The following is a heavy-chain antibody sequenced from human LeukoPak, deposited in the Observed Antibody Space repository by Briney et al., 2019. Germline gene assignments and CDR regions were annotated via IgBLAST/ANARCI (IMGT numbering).Heavy chain of an antibody. V-gene: IGHV1-18*04. J-gene: IGHJ4*02. CDR2: ISGYNGNT. CDR1: GYTFTCYY. D-gene: IGHD4-17*01. CDR3: ARDLSLGPHEYGVPFDY. Sequence: ASVKVSCKASGYTFTCYYMHWVRQAPGQGPEWIGWISGYNGNTNYVQKFQGRVTMTTDTSTSTAYMELRSLRSDDTAVYYCARDLSLGPHEYGVPFDYWGQGTLVTVSS.